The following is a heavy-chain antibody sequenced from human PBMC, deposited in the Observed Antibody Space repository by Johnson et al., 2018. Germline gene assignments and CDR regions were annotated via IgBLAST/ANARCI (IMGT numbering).Heavy chain of an antibody. CDR2: MSADGGNK. D-gene: IGHD5-24*01. J-gene: IGHJ3*01. CDR1: GFSFSSFT. CDR3: AKDNRWLQPKGDALDF. Sequence: QVQLVESGGDVVQPGTALRLSCGASGFSFSSFTMHWVRQAPGKGLEWVAVMSADGGNKYYADFVTGRFTISRDNSQNTLYLQMNRLSTEDTAVYYCAKDNRWLQPKGDALDFWGQGTVVTVSA. V-gene: IGHV3-30*04.